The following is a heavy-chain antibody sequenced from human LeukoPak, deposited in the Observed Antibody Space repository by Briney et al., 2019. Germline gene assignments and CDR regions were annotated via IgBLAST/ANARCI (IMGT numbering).Heavy chain of an antibody. Sequence: SETLLHTCRGSGGTISRYYWRGIGQPQGKGLEWIGYIYTSGSTNYNPSLKSRVTISVDTSKNQFSLKLSSVTAADTAVYYCARLVDGDAFDIWGQGTMVTVSS. V-gene: IGHV4-4*09. J-gene: IGHJ3*02. CDR2: IYTSGST. CDR1: GGTISRYY. CDR3: ARLVDGDAFDI. D-gene: IGHD6-6*01.